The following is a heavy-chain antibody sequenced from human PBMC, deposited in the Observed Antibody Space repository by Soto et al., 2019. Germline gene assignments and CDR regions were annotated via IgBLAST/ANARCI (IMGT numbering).Heavy chain of an antibody. Sequence: KPSETLSLTCAVSSYSISSYYYWGWIRQPPGKGLEWIGNIYHSGTTYYNPSLKSRVTISVDTSKNQFSLKLSSVTAADTAVYYCATSTIAVRYFDYWGQGTLVTVSS. D-gene: IGHD6-6*01. V-gene: IGHV4-38-2*01. CDR2: IYHSGTT. J-gene: IGHJ4*02. CDR1: SYSISSYYY. CDR3: ATSTIAVRYFDY.